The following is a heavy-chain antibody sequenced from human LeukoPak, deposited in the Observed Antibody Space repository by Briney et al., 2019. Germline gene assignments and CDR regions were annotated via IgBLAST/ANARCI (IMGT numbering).Heavy chain of an antibody. CDR3: AKWGDYDILTGYYDSDY. CDR2: LVGRGGST. V-gene: IGHV3-23*01. Sequence: GGSLRLSCAASGFTFSNYAMSWVRQAPGKGLGWVSALVGRGGSTYYADSVKGRFTISRDNPKNTLYLQMNGLRAEDTAVYYCAKWGDYDILTGYYDSDYWGQGTLVTVSS. D-gene: IGHD3-9*01. CDR1: GFTFSNYA. J-gene: IGHJ4*02.